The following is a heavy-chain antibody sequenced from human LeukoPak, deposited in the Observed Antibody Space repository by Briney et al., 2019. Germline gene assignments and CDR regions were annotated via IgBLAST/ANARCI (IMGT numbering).Heavy chain of an antibody. V-gene: IGHV4-34*01. CDR3: ARGRGYSYGSWFDP. D-gene: IGHD5-18*01. CDR1: GGSFSGYY. CDR2: INHSGST. Sequence: SETLSLTCAVYGGSFSGYYWSWIRQPPGKGLEWIGEINHSGSTNYNPSLKSRGTVSEDTSKNQFSLKLSSVTAADTAVYFCARGRGYSYGSWFDPWGQGTLVTVSS. J-gene: IGHJ5*02.